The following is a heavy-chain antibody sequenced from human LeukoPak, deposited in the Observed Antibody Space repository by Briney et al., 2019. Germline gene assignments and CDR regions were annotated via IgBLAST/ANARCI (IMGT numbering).Heavy chain of an antibody. CDR1: DYSISSGYY. CDR2: IFHSGNT. Sequence: SETLSLTCAVSDYSISSGYYWGWIRQPPGKGLGWIGSIFHSGNTYYNPSLKSRVTISVDTSKNQFSLKLSSVTAADTAVYYCARTFAYANTAMVSDYWGQGTLVTVSS. D-gene: IGHD5-18*01. V-gene: IGHV4-38-2*01. CDR3: ARTFAYANTAMVSDY. J-gene: IGHJ4*02.